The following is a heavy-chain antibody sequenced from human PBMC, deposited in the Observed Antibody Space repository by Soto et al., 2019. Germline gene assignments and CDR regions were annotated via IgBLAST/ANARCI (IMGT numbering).Heavy chain of an antibody. Sequence: QVQLVQSGAEVKKPGASVKVSCKASGYTFTSYGLSWVRQAPGQGLEWMGWISAYNGNTNYAQKHQGTVTITIDTSTSTAYMELRRRRPEYKAVYYCSRDFFAGYGAGAGYWGQGTLVTVSS. V-gene: IGHV1-18*01. CDR3: SRDFFAGYGAGAGY. J-gene: IGHJ4*02. D-gene: IGHD3-10*01. CDR2: ISAYNGNT. CDR1: GYTFTSYG.